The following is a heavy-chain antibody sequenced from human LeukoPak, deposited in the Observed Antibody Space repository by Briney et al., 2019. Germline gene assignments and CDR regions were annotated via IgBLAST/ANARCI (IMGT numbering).Heavy chain of an antibody. CDR1: GYTFTSCD. CDR3: ARERTPGSGYGVDY. Sequence: ASVKVSCKASGYTFTSCDINWVRQAPGQGLEWMGWINPNINGTNYAQKFQGRVTMTGDRSISTAYMELSRLRSDDTAVYYCARERTPGSGYGVDYWGQGTVVTVSS. V-gene: IGHV1-2*02. CDR2: INPNINGT. J-gene: IGHJ4*02. D-gene: IGHD6-25*01.